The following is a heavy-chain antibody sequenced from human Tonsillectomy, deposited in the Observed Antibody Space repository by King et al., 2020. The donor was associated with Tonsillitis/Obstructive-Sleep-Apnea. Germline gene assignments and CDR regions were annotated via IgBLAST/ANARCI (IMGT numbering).Heavy chain of an antibody. D-gene: IGHD5-18*01. CDR1: GGSISSGGYY. J-gene: IGHJ4*02. Sequence: VQLQESGPGLVKPSQTLSLTCTVSGGSISSGGYYWSWIRQHPGKGLEWIGYIYYSGHTYYNPSLKSRVTISVDTSKNQFSLKPGSVTAAATAVYYCARGADTAMGKGGLYFDYWGQGTLVTVSS. V-gene: IGHV4-31*03. CDR3: ARGADTAMGKGGLYFDY. CDR2: IYYSGHT.